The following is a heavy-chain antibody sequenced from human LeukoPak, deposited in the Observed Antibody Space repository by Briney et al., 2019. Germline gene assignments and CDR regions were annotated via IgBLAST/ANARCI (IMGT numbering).Heavy chain of an antibody. D-gene: IGHD3-22*01. J-gene: IGHJ3*02. CDR3: ARVTVVVNYAFDI. Sequence: ASVKVSCKASGYTFTGYYMLWVRQAPGQGLEWMGWINPNSGGTNYAQKFQGRVTMTRDTSISTAYMELSRLRSDDTAVYYCARVTVVVNYAFDIWGQGTMVTVSS. V-gene: IGHV1-2*02. CDR1: GYTFTGYY. CDR2: INPNSGGT.